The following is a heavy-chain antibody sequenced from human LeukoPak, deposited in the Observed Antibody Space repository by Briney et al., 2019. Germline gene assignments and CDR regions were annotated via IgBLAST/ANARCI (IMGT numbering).Heavy chain of an antibody. CDR3: ARERYGDYLAGWYFDL. D-gene: IGHD4-17*01. Sequence: GRSLRLSCAASGFTFSSYGMHWVRQAPGKGLEWVAVKWYDGSNKYYADSVKGRFTISRDNSKNTLYLQMNSLRAEDTAVYYCARERYGDYLAGWYFDLWGRGTLVTVSS. J-gene: IGHJ2*01. CDR2: KWYDGSNK. V-gene: IGHV3-33*01. CDR1: GFTFSSYG.